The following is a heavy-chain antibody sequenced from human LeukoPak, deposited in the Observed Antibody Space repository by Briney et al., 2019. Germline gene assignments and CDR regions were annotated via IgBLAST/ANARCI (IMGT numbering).Heavy chain of an antibody. J-gene: IGHJ3*02. Sequence: ASVKVSCKASGYTFTSYDINWVRQAPGQGLEWMGWINPNSGGTNYAQKFQGWVTMTRDTSISTAYMELSRLRSDDTAVYYCARVMYYDSESHAFDIWGQGTMVTVSS. CDR1: GYTFTSYD. CDR2: INPNSGGT. V-gene: IGHV1-2*04. D-gene: IGHD3-22*01. CDR3: ARVMYYDSESHAFDI.